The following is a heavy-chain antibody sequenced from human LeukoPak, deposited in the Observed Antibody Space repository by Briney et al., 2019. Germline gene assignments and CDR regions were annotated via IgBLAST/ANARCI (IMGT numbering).Heavy chain of an antibody. CDR2: ISSSSSYI. CDR3: AREDNYYDSSGYHTGFDY. Sequence: GGSWRLSCAASGFTFSSYSMNWVRQAPGRGLEWVSSISSSSSYIYYADSVKGRFTISRDNAKNSLYLQMNSLRAEDTAVYYCAREDNYYDSSGYHTGFDYWGQGTLVTVSS. J-gene: IGHJ4*02. D-gene: IGHD3-22*01. V-gene: IGHV3-21*01. CDR1: GFTFSSYS.